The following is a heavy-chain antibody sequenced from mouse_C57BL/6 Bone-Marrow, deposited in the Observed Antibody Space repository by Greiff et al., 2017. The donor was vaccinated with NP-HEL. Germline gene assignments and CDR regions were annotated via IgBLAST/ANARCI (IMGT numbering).Heavy chain of an antibody. J-gene: IGHJ4*01. CDR2: INPYNGGT. Sequence: EVQLVESGPVLVKPGASVKMSCKASGYTFTDYYMNWVKQSHGKSLEWIGVINPYNGGTSYNQKFKGKATLTVDKSSSTAYMELNSLTSEDSAVYYCARVTTVVATSDEMDYWGQGTSVTVSS. D-gene: IGHD1-1*01. CDR3: ARVTTVVATSDEMDY. CDR1: GYTFTDYY. V-gene: IGHV1-19*01.